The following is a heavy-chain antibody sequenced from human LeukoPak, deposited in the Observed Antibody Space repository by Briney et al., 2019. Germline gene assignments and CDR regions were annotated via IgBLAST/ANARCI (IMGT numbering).Heavy chain of an antibody. Sequence: PSQTLSLTCTVSGGSISCGGYYWSWIRQHPGKGLEWIVYIYYSGSTYYNPSLKSRVTISVDTSKNQFSLKLSSVTAADTAVYYCARGRSSNYDFWSGYPVVTAHFDYWGQGTLVTVSS. J-gene: IGHJ4*02. CDR3: ARGRSSNYDFWSGYPVVTAHFDY. CDR1: GGSISCGGYY. V-gene: IGHV4-31*03. CDR2: IYYSGST. D-gene: IGHD3-3*01.